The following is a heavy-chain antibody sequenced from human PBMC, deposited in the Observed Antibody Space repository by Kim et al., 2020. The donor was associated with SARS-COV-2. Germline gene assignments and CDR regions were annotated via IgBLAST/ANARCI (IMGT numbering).Heavy chain of an antibody. V-gene: IGHV1-8*01. D-gene: IGHD6-19*01. CDR2: MNPNSGNT. J-gene: IGHJ5*02. Sequence: ASVKVSCKASGYTFTSYDINWVRQATGQGLEWMGWMNPNSGNTGYAQKFQGRVTMTRNTSISTAYMELSSLRSEDTAVYYCASGIREQWLVRWLDPWGQGTLVTVSS. CDR3: ASGIREQWLVRWLDP. CDR1: GYTFTSYD.